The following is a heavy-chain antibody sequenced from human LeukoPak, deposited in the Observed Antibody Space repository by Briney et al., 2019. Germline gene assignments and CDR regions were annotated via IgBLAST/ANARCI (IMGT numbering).Heavy chain of an antibody. CDR2: IIPIFGTA. D-gene: IGHD2-2*02. J-gene: IGHJ3*02. Sequence: GASVKVSCKASGGTFSSYAISWVRQAPGQGLEWMGGIIPIFGTANYAQKFQGRVTITADESTSTAYMELSSLRSEDTAVYYCARVGVVPAAIGGGAFDIWGQGTMVTVSS. CDR3: ARVGVVPAAIGGGAFDI. CDR1: GGTFSSYA. V-gene: IGHV1-69*01.